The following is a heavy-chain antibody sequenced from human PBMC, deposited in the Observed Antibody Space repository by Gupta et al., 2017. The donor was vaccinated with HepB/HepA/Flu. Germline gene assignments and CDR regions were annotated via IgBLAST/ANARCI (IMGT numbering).Heavy chain of an antibody. CDR2: TKNKANRYTT. Sequence: EVQLVESGVTFVQPGGSLRLSCAASRFTIRDHYMDCVRQAPGKGLEWVGRTKNKANRYTTEYAASVKGRFTISRDDSKNSLYLQMNSLKTEDTAVYFCTRWRAGAQDYWGQGTLVTVSS. CDR3: TRWRAGAQDY. D-gene: IGHD1-26*01. CDR1: RFTIRDHY. J-gene: IGHJ4*02. V-gene: IGHV3-72*01.